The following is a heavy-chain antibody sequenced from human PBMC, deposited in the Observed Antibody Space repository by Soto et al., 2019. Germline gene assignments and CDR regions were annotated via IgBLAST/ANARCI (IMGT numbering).Heavy chain of an antibody. V-gene: IGHV1-69*01. CDR3: ARVEEVAAAGTWGMDV. CDR2: IIPIFGTA. Sequence: QVQLVQSGAEVKKPGSSVKVSCKASGDTFSSYAISWVRQAPGQGLEWMGGIIPIFGTANYAQKFQGRVTITADESTSTAYMELSSLRAEDTAVYYCARVEEVAAAGTWGMDVWGQGTTVTVSS. J-gene: IGHJ6*02. D-gene: IGHD6-13*01. CDR1: GDTFSSYA.